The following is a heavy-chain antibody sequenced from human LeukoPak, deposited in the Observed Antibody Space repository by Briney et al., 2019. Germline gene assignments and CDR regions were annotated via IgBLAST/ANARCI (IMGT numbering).Heavy chain of an antibody. D-gene: IGHD3-10*01. CDR3: ARPLYGSGSIYYYYGMDV. J-gene: IGHJ6*02. CDR1: GFTVSSNY. Sequence: GGSLRLSCAASGFTVSSNYMSWVRQAPGKGLEWVSVIYSGGSTYYADSVKGRFTISRDNSKNTLYLQMNSLRAEDTAVYYCARPLYGSGSIYYYYGMDVWGQGTTVTVSS. CDR2: IYSGGST. V-gene: IGHV3-66*04.